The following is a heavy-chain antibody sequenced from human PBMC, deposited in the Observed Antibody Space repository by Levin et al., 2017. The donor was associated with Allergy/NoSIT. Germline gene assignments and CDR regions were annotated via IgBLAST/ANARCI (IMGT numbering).Heavy chain of an antibody. V-gene: IGHV3-23*01. CDR3: AKDRYYGSGSRDAFDI. D-gene: IGHD3-10*01. Sequence: LSLTCAASGFTFRSYAMSWVRQAPGKGLEWVSGISDGSGGTYYADSVKGRFTISRDNSKNTLYLQMNSLRAEDTAVYYCAKDRYYGSGSRDAFDIWGQGTMVTVSS. J-gene: IGHJ3*02. CDR1: GFTFRSYA. CDR2: ISDGSGGT.